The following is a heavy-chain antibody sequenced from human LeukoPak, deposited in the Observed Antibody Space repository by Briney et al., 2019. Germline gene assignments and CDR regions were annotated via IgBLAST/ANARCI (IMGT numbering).Heavy chain of an antibody. J-gene: IGHJ4*02. CDR3: ARQYDSSGYYYFDY. V-gene: IGHV4-39*01. D-gene: IGHD3-22*01. CDR2: IYYSGSS. CDR1: GGSISSSSNY. Sequence: SETLSLTCTVSGGSISSSSNYWGWIRQPPGKGLEWIGSIYYSGSSYYNPSLKSRVTISVDTSKNQFSLKLSSVTAADTAVYYCARQYDSSGYYYFDYWGQGTVVTVSS.